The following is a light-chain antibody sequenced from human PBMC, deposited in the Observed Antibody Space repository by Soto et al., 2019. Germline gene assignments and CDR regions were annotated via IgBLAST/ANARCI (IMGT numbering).Light chain of an antibody. CDR2: RNN. CDR3: SAWDDSLSGVL. V-gene: IGLV1-47*01. Sequence: QSVLTQPPSASGTPGQRVTISCSGSTSNIGNNYVYWYQQLPRTAPKLLIYRNNQRPSGVPDRFSGSKSGTSASLAISGLRSEDEAYYYCSAWDDSLSGVLFGGGTKLTVL. J-gene: IGLJ2*01. CDR1: TSNIGNNY.